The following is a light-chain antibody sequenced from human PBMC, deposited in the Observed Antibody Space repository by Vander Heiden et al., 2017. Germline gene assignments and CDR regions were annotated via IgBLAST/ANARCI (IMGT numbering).Light chain of an antibody. Sequence: DIQMTQSPSTLSASVGDRVAITCRASQPINYYLAWYQQKPGKAPKVLIYKASSLESGLPSRFSGSGSGTEFTLTINSLQPDDFATYYCQQFRSFPVTFGQGTKVEIK. V-gene: IGKV1-5*03. CDR2: KAS. CDR3: QQFRSFPVT. CDR1: QPINYY. J-gene: IGKJ1*01.